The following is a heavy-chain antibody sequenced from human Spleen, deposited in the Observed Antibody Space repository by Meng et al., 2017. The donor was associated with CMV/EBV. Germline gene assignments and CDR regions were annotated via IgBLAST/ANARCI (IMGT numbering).Heavy chain of an antibody. CDR1: GFTFSSYS. CDR3: AKDMTAFIVARMDV. D-gene: IGHD2-21*02. Sequence: GGSLRLSCAASGFTFSSYSMNWVRQAPGKGLEWVSSISSSSSYIYYADSVKGRFTISRDNSKNTLYLQMNSLRAEDTAVYYCAKDMTAFIVARMDVWGQGTTVTVSS. J-gene: IGHJ6*02. CDR2: ISSSSSYI. V-gene: IGHV3-21*01.